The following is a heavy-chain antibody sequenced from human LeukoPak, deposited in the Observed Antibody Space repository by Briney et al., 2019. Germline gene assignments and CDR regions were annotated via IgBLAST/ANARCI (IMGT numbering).Heavy chain of an antibody. D-gene: IGHD6-19*01. CDR3: ARDRYSSGWSYLDY. V-gene: IGHV3-30*19. Sequence: GGSLRLSCAASGFTFSSYGMHWVRQAPGKGLEWVAVISYDGSNKYYTDSVKGRFTISRDTSKNTLYLQMNSLRAEDTAVYYCARDRYSSGWSYLDYWGQGTLVTVSS. CDR2: ISYDGSNK. CDR1: GFTFSSYG. J-gene: IGHJ4*02.